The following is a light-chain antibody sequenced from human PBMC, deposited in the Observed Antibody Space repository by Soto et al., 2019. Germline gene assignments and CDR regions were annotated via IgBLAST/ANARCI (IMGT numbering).Light chain of an antibody. Sequence: TQSPGTLSLSPGERATLSCRASQSVSTWSAWYQQKPGKAPKLLISDASSLETGVPSRFSGSGSGTEFTLTINSLQPDDFATYYCQQYKSYWTFGQGTKVDIK. CDR3: QQYKSYWT. J-gene: IGKJ1*01. V-gene: IGKV1-5*01. CDR1: QSVSTW. CDR2: DAS.